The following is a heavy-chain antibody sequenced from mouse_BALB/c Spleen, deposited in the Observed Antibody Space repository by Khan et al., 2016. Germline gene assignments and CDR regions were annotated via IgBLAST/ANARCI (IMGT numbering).Heavy chain of an antibody. CDR2: IWPGGST. V-gene: IGHV2-9*02. J-gene: IGHJ3*01. CDR1: GFSLTNSG. CDR3: ARDDQDFDAWFAS. Sequence: QVQLKESGPGLVAPSQSLSITCTVSGFSLTNSGVHWVRQPPRKGLDWLGVIWPGGSTDYNSALMSRLSITRDTTQNQVFLNMSSLQTEDTAMYYCARDDQDFDAWFASWGQGTLVTVSA.